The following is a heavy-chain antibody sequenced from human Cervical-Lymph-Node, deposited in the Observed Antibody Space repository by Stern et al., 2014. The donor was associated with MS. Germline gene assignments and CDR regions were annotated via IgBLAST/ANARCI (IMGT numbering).Heavy chain of an antibody. V-gene: IGHV1-46*01. Sequence: QVQLVQSGAELREPGASVTLSCATSGYLFTTYSIHWVRQAQGKGLEWMGLINPDGGGTAYEQRFQCGGTVSRDTSTSTVYMTLSSLKSDDTGVFYCAIPNPAFEYWGQGTPVAVSS. CDR3: AIPNPAFEY. CDR2: INPDGGGT. D-gene: IGHD2-21*01. CDR1: GYLFTTYS. J-gene: IGHJ4*02.